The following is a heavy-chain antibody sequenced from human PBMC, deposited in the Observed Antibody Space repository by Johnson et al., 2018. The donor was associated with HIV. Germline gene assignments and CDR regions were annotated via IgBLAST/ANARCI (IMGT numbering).Heavy chain of an antibody. J-gene: IGHJ3*02. CDR1: GFSFSSYG. D-gene: IGHD6-6*01. CDR2: ISYHGTNK. Sequence: QVQLVESGGGVVQPGRSLRLSCAASGFSFSSYGMHWVRQAPGKGLEWVAVISYHGTNKDYAHSVTGRFTFSRDISKNTLYLEMKSLRAEDTAVYYCANARGFDYSTSFIVDDDLDIWGQGTMVTVSS. V-gene: IGHV3-30*18. CDR3: ANARGFDYSTSFIVDDDLDI.